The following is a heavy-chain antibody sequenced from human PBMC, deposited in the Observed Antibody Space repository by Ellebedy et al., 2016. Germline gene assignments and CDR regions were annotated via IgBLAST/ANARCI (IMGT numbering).Heavy chain of an antibody. Sequence: LRLSCTVSGGSISNVGHYWSWIRQHPGKGLEWIGYIYYNGNTYYNPSLNSRVTISVDTSRNQFSLDLTSVTAADTAVYYCARDRPDYGDTYWYFDLWGRGTLVTVSS. CDR3: ARDRPDYGDTYWYFDL. V-gene: IGHV4-31*03. CDR2: IYYNGNT. D-gene: IGHD4-17*01. J-gene: IGHJ2*01. CDR1: GGSISNVGHY.